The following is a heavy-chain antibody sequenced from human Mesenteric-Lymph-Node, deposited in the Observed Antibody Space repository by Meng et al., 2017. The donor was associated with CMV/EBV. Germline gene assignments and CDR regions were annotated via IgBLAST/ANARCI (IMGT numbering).Heavy chain of an antibody. CDR3: ARGSSYDILTGYFDY. V-gene: IGHV4-34*01. D-gene: IGHD3-9*01. CDR1: GGSFSGYY. Sequence: QVELHQGGAGLLKPSETLSCTCAVYGGSFSGYYWNWIRQSPEKGLEWIGEINHSGSTTYNPSFTSRIIISVDTSTNQISLNMSSVTAADTAVYYCARGSSYDILTGYFDYWGQGALVTVSS. CDR2: INHSGST. J-gene: IGHJ4*02.